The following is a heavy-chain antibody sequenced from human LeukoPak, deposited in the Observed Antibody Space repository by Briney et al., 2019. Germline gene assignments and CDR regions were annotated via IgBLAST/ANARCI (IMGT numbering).Heavy chain of an antibody. J-gene: IGHJ5*02. Sequence: PGGSLRLSCAASGFTFSSYSMNWVRQAPGKGLEWVSSISSSSSYIYYADSVKGRFTISRDNSKNTLYLQMNSLRAEDTAVYYCALAAAGGFDPWGQGALVTVSS. CDR3: ALAAAGGFDP. CDR1: GFTFSSYS. V-gene: IGHV3-21*01. D-gene: IGHD6-13*01. CDR2: ISSSSSYI.